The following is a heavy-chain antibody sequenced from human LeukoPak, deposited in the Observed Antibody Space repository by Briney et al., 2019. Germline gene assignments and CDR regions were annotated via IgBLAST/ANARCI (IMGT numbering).Heavy chain of an antibody. J-gene: IGHJ5*02. CDR2: IYYSGST. Sequence: TSETLSLTCTVSGGSISSGDYYWSWIRQPPGKGLEWIGYIYYSGSTYYNPSLKSRVTISVDTSKNQFSLKLSSVTAADTAVYYCASFYYYDSSGYYGRRFDPWGQGTLVTVSS. CDR3: ASFYYYDSSGYYGRRFDP. CDR1: GGSISSGDYY. V-gene: IGHV4-30-4*01. D-gene: IGHD3-22*01.